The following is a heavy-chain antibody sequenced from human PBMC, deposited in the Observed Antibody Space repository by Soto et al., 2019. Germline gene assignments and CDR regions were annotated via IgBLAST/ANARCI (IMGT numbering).Heavy chain of an antibody. D-gene: IGHD3-3*01. Sequence: GGSLRLSCAASGFTFSSYSMNWVRQAPGKGLEWVSSISSSSYIYYADSVKGRFTISRDNAKNSLYLQMNSLRAEDTAVYYCARARYYDFWSGYENYYYYGMDVWGQGTTVTVSS. CDR1: GFTFSSYS. CDR3: ARARYYDFWSGYENYYYYGMDV. J-gene: IGHJ6*02. CDR2: ISSSSYI. V-gene: IGHV3-21*01.